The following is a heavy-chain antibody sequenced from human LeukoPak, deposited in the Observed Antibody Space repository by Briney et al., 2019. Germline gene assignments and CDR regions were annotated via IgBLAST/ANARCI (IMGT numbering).Heavy chain of an antibody. J-gene: IGHJ4*02. CDR2: IFYSGTT. CDR3: ARLDSSGYQTWFEF. D-gene: IGHD3-22*01. V-gene: IGHV4-39*01. CDR1: AGSISSSHYY. Sequence: SETLSLTSAVAAGSISSSHYYWDWIRQPPGKGLEWSGTIFYSGTTYYTPSLKSRVTISVDTSKNQFSLKLSSVTAADTAVYYCARLDSSGYQTWFEFWGQGTLVTVSS.